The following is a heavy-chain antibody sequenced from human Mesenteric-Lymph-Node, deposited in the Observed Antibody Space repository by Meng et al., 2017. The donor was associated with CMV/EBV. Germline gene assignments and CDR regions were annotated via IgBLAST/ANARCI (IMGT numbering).Heavy chain of an antibody. D-gene: IGHD6-13*01. CDR1: GFTFSSYA. V-gene: IGHV3-64*02. Sequence: GESLKISCAASGFTFSSYAIHWVRQAPGKGLEYVSAISSNGGSTYYADSVKGRFTISRDNSKNTLYLQMGSLRAEDMAVYYCAREQQLAFDYWGQGTLVTVSS. CDR2: ISSNGGST. J-gene: IGHJ4*02. CDR3: AREQQLAFDY.